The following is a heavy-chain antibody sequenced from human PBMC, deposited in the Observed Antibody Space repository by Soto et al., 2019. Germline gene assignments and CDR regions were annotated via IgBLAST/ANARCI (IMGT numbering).Heavy chain of an antibody. Sequence: GGSLRLSCAASGFTFSSYSMNWVRQAPGKGLEWVSYISSSSSTIYYVDSVKGRFTISRDNAKNSLYLQMNSLRAEDTAVYYCARAPQGTHYYYYYMDVWGKGTTVTVSS. CDR2: ISSSSSTI. CDR1: GFTFSSYS. D-gene: IGHD1-1*01. V-gene: IGHV3-48*01. J-gene: IGHJ6*03. CDR3: ARAPQGTHYYYYYMDV.